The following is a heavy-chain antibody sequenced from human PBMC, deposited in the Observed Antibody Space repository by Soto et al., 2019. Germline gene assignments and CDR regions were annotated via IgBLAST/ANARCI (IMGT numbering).Heavy chain of an antibody. Sequence: SETLSLTCAVYGGSFSGYCWSWIRQPPGKGLEWIGEINHSGVTNYNPSLKSRVTISVDTSKNQFSLKLNSMSAADTAVYYCARGTRYTVFPLWAQGNLVTVS. CDR2: INHSGVT. CDR3: ARGTRYTVFPL. J-gene: IGHJ4*02. D-gene: IGHD1-20*01. CDR1: GGSFSGYC. V-gene: IGHV4-34*01.